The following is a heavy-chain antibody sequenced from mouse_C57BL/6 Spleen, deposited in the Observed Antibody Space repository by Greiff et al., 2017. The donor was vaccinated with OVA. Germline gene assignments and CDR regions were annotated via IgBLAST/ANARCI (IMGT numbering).Heavy chain of an antibody. CDR2: IYPGGGYT. CDR1: GYTFTNYW. Sequence: QVHVKQSGAELVRPGTSVKMSCKASGYTFTNYWIGWAKQRPGHGLEWIGDIYPGGGYTNYNEKFKGKATLTADKSSSTAYMQFSSLTSEDSAIYYCARRGDYDEFAYWGQGTLVTVSA. D-gene: IGHD2-4*01. J-gene: IGHJ3*01. V-gene: IGHV1-63*01. CDR3: ARRGDYDEFAY.